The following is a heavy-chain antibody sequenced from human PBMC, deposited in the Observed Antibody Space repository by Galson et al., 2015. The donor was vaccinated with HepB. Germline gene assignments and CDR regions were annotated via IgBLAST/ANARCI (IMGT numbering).Heavy chain of an antibody. V-gene: IGHV1-3*01. J-gene: IGHJ4*02. CDR1: GYTFTNSA. Sequence: SVKVSCKASGYTFTNSAIYWLRQAPGQRLEWMGWINVGNADTKYAQNFQGRVTITRDTSASTSYMELRSLRFEDTAVYFCANPIFGVVTNPLGYWGQGTLVTVSS. D-gene: IGHD3-3*01. CDR3: ANPIFGVVTNPLGY. CDR2: INVGNADT.